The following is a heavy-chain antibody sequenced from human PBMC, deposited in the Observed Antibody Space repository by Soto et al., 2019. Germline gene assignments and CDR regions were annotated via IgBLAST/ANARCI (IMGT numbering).Heavy chain of an antibody. J-gene: IGHJ3*02. CDR2: INPNSGGT. CDR1: GYTFTGYY. V-gene: IGHV1-2*04. D-gene: IGHD6-19*01. CDR3: ARDSVAGRSAFDI. Sequence: ASVKVSCKASGYTFTGYYMDWVRQAPGQGLERMGWINPNSGGTNYAQKFQGWVTMTRDTSISTAYMELSRLRSDDTAVYYCARDSVAGRSAFDIWGQGTMVTVSS.